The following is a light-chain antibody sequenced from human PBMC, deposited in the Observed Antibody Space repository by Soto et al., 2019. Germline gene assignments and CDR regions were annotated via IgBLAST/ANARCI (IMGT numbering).Light chain of an antibody. V-gene: IGKV3-15*01. J-gene: IGKJ1*01. CDR3: QQYNDWPLWT. Sequence: EGLMTRSPATLSLSTGETATLSCRASQGISGNLAWYQQKPGQAPRLLIYRTSTRATGIPARFSGSGSGAEFTITISSLQSEDFAVYYCQQYNDWPLWTFGQGTKVDIK. CDR2: RTS. CDR1: QGISGN.